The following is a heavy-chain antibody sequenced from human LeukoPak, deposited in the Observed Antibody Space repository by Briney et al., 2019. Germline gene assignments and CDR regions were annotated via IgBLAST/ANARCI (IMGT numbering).Heavy chain of an antibody. V-gene: IGHV3-66*04. CDR2: IRGDTST. D-gene: IGHD4-17*01. CDR3: ARRGGGYGDGDFDY. Sequence: GGSLRLSCAASGFTASSTSIIWVRQAPGKGLECVSYIRGDTSTEYEDYVRGRFTISRDDAKTTVYLQMNSLRVEDTSVYYCARRGGGYGDGDFDYWGQGTLVTVSS. J-gene: IGHJ4*02. CDR1: GFTASSTS.